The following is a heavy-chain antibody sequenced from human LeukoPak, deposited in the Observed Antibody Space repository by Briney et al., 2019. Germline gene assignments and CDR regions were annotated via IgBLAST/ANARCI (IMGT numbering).Heavy chain of an antibody. CDR3: AKAGSGYNFGGFV. CDR2: ISSGGGRT. CDR1: GFTVSSNY. D-gene: IGHD5-18*01. J-gene: IGHJ4*02. Sequence: GGSLRLSCAASGFTVSSNYMNWVRQAPGKGLEWVSAISSGGGRTYYADSVKGRFTISRDNSKNTLSLQMNSLRAEDTAVYYCAKAGSGYNFGGFVWGQGTLVTVSS. V-gene: IGHV3-23*01.